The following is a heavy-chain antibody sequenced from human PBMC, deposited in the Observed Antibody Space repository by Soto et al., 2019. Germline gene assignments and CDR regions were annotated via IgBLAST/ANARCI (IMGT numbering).Heavy chain of an antibody. CDR3: AGFGHYYGSGSYFYYGMDV. V-gene: IGHV6-1*01. CDR2: TYYRSKWYN. J-gene: IGHJ6*02. Sequence: PSQTLSLTCAISGDSVSSNSAAWNWIRQSPSRGLEWLGRTYYRSKWYNDYAVSVKSRITINPDTSKNQFSLQLNSVTPEDTAVYYCAGFGHYYGSGSYFYYGMDVWGQGTTVTVSS. D-gene: IGHD3-10*01. CDR1: GDSVSSNSAA.